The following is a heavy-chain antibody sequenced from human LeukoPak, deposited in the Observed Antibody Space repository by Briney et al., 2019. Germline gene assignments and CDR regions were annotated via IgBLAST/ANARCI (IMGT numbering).Heavy chain of an antibody. CDR1: GFTFSSYA. V-gene: IGHV3-64*01. J-gene: IGHJ5*02. CDR2: ISSNGGST. CDR3: AREGRQWLVRGWFDP. D-gene: IGHD6-19*01. Sequence: HAGGSLRLSCAASGFTFSSYAMHWVRQAPGKGLEYVSAISSNGGSTYYANSVKGRFTISRDNSKNTLYLQMGSLRAEDMAMYYCAREGRQWLVRGWFDPWGQGTLVTVSS.